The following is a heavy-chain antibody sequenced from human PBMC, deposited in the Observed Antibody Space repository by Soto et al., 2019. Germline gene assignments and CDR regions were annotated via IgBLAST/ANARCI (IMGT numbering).Heavy chain of an antibody. V-gene: IGHV4-31*03. D-gene: IGHD3-22*01. CDR3: ARANYFDSSGPFDY. CDR1: GGSISSGAYY. Sequence: SETLSLTCTVSGGSISSGAYYWSWIRQHPGKGLEWIGYIYYSGSTYYNPSLESRVTLSVDTSRKQFSLKVSSVTAADTAVYHCARANYFDSSGPFDYWGPGTLVTVSS. CDR2: IYYSGST. J-gene: IGHJ4*02.